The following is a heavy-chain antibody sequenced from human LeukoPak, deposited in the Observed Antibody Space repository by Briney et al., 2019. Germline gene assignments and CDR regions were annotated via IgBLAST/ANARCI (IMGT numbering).Heavy chain of an antibody. CDR1: GGSISSHY. CDR2: IYYSGST. Sequence: SETLSLTCTVSGGSISSHYWSWIRQPPGKGLEWIGYIYYSGSTNYNPSLKSRVTISVDTSKNQFSLKLSSVTAADTAVYYCARDPASYGYYYYGMDVWGQGTTVTVSS. D-gene: IGHD4-17*01. J-gene: IGHJ6*02. V-gene: IGHV4-59*11. CDR3: ARDPASYGYYYYGMDV.